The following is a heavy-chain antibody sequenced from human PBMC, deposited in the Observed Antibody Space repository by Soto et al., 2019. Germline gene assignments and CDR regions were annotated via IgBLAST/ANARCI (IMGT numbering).Heavy chain of an antibody. CDR1: GGSISSGDYY. Sequence: SETLSLTCTVSGGSISSGDYYWSWIRQPPGKGLEWIGYIYYSGSTYYNPSLKSRVTISVDRSKNQFSLKLSSVTAADTAVYYCASTGNRHDYGDYAQGLPVYWGQGTLVTVSS. CDR2: IYYSGST. J-gene: IGHJ4*02. D-gene: IGHD4-17*01. CDR3: ASTGNRHDYGDYAQGLPVY. V-gene: IGHV4-30-4*01.